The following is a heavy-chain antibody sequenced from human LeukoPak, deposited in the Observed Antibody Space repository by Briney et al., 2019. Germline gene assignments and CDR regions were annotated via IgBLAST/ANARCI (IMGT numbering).Heavy chain of an antibody. CDR1: GFTFSSYA. CDR2: ISGSGGST. J-gene: IGHJ4*02. V-gene: IGHV3-23*01. CDR3: ARAAGRELLKYFDY. D-gene: IGHD1-26*01. Sequence: GGSLRLSCAASGFTFSSYAMRWVRQAPGKGLEWVSAISGSGGSTYYADSVKGRFTISRDNSKNTLYLQMNSLRAEDTAVYYCARAAGRELLKYFDYWGQGTLVTVSS.